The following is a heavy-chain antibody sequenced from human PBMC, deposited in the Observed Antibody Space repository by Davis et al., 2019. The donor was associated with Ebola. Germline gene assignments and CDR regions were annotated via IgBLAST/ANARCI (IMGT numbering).Heavy chain of an antibody. CDR1: GNTFNNYY. CDR3: AREMIVVVITTDYYYYGMDV. D-gene: IGHD3-22*01. J-gene: IGHJ6*04. V-gene: IGHV1-46*02. CDR2: INPSVGST. Sequence: ASVKVSCKASGNTFNNYYVHWVRQAPGQGLEWMGIINPSVGSTSYAQKFQGRVTMTRDTSTSKVYMELSSLRSEDTAVYYCAREMIVVVITTDYYYYGMDVWGKGTTVTVSS.